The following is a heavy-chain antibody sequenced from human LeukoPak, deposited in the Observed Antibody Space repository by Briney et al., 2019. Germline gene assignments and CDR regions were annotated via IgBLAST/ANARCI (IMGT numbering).Heavy chain of an antibody. CDR3: ARQLDHYDNIYYFDY. Sequence: SETLSLTCTVSAYSISSAYYWGWIRQPPGKGLEWIVSIYHSGSTYYNPSLKSRVTISVDTSKNQFSLRLTSVTAADTAVYYCARQLDHYDNIYYFDYWGQGTLVTVSS. J-gene: IGHJ4*02. CDR2: IYHSGST. CDR1: AYSISSAYY. D-gene: IGHD3-16*01. V-gene: IGHV4-38-2*02.